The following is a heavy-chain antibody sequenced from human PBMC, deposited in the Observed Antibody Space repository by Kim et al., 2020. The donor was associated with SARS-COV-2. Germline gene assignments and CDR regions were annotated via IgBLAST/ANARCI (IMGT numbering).Heavy chain of an antibody. D-gene: IGHD3-16*01. J-gene: IGHJ5*02. V-gene: IGHV1-18*01. CDR2: ISAYNGNT. CDR1: GYTFTSYG. Sequence: ASVKVSCKASGYTFTSYGISWVRQAPGQGLEWMGWISAYNGNTNYAQKLQGRVTMTTDTSTSTAYMELRSLRSDDTAVYYCARDGDYANPDPDPVSWFDPWGQGTLVTVSS. CDR3: ARDGDYANPDPDPVSWFDP.